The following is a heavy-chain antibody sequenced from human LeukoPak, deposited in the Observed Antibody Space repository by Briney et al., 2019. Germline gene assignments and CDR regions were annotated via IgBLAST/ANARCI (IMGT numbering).Heavy chain of an antibody. D-gene: IGHD3-3*02. CDR3: AKAHIFGVVIAGGLGY. J-gene: IGHJ4*02. CDR1: GFTFSSYA. CDR2: ISGSGGST. Sequence: GGSLRLSCAASGFTFSSYAMSWVRQAPGKGLEWVSAISGSGGSTYYADSVKGRFTISRDNSKNTLYLQMNSLRAEDTAVYYCAKAHIFGVVIAGGLGYWGQGTLVTVSS. V-gene: IGHV3-23*01.